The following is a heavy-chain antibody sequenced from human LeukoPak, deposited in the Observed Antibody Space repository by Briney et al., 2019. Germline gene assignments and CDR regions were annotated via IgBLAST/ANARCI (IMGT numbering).Heavy chain of an antibody. V-gene: IGHV4-59*04. CDR2: IYYSGST. D-gene: IGHD3-10*01. CDR1: GFTFSSYE. CDR3: ASLKLLWFGELWSGFDP. J-gene: IGHJ5*02. Sequence: GSLRLSCAASGFTFSSYEMNWVRQAPGKGLEWIGNIYYSGSTYYNPSLKSRVSIFVDSSKSQFSLRLSSVTAADTAVYYCASLKLLWFGELWSGFDPWGQGTLVTVSS.